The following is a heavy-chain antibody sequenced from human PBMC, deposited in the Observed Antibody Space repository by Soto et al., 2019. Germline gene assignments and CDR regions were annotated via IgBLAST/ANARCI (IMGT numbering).Heavy chain of an antibody. CDR2: IYPGDSDT. CDR3: ARLSTSCCYRRYGMDV. V-gene: IGHV5-51*01. CDR1: GYSFTSYW. Sequence: PGESLKISCKGSGYSFTSYWIGWVRQMPGKGLEWMGIIYPGDSDTRYSPSFQGQVTISADKSISTAYLQWSSLKASDTAMYYCARLSTSCCYRRYGMDVWGQGTTVTVSS. D-gene: IGHD2-2*01. J-gene: IGHJ6*02.